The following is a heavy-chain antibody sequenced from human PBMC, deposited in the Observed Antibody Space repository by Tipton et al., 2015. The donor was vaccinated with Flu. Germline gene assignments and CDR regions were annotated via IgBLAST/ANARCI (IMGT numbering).Heavy chain of an antibody. CDR1: GASLSSSYY. CDR2: IYYTGTT. V-gene: IGHV4-39*07. J-gene: IGHJ5*02. Sequence: TLSLTCTVSGASLSSSYYWAWIRQPPGKGLEWIGNIYYTGTTYSNPSLRSRVSISKDTSKDQFSLNLRSVTAADTAVYFCARKMAAVALFDPWGPGTLVSVSS. D-gene: IGHD5-24*01. CDR3: ARKMAAVALFDP.